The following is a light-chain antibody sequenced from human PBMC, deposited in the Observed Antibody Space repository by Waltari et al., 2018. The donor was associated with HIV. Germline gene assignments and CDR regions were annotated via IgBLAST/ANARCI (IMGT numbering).Light chain of an antibody. CDR3: QHYGN. CDR2: GEA. CDR1: QGVSSTY. J-gene: IGKJ4*01. V-gene: IGKV3-20*01. Sequence: IVWTQSPGNLSLSPGERATLSCRASQGVSSTYLAWHQQKPGQAPRLLISGEAIRASGITDRFSGSGSGTDFTLTISRLEPEDSALYYCQHYGNFGGGTKVEI.